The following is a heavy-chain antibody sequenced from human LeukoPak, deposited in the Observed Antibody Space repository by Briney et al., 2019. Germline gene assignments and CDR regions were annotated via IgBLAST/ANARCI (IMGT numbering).Heavy chain of an antibody. CDR3: ARDFTVATPSFDY. Sequence: ASVKVSCKASGYTFTGYYMHWVRQAPGQGLEWMGWINPNSGGTNYAQKFQGRVTMTRDTSISTAYMELSRLRSDDTAVYYCARDFTVATPSFDYWGLGTLVTVSS. J-gene: IGHJ4*02. V-gene: IGHV1-2*02. D-gene: IGHD4-17*01. CDR1: GYTFTGYY. CDR2: INPNSGGT.